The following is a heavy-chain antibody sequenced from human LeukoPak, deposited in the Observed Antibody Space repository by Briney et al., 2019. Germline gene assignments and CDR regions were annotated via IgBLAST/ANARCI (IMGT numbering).Heavy chain of an antibody. D-gene: IGHD3-22*01. CDR1: GGTFSSYA. V-gene: IGHV1-69*01. CDR2: IIPIFGTA. CDR3: ARDADDSSGYYY. Sequence: EASVKVSCKASGGTFSSYAISWVRQAPGQGLEWMGGIIPIFGTANYAQKFQGRVTITADESTSTAYMELSSLRSEDTAVYYCARDADDSSGYYYGGQGTLVTVSS. J-gene: IGHJ4*02.